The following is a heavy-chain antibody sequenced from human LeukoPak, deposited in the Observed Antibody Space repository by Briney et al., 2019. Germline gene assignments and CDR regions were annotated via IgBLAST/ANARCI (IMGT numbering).Heavy chain of an antibody. Sequence: ASVTVSCKTSGFRLSDYYFHWVRQAPGQGLEWMGWIRGDTGDTDSPQKFQGRVTMTRDTSINTAYMELSRLTCDDTAMYFCARVRGNSCDYWGQGTLVTVSS. D-gene: IGHD6-13*01. CDR3: ARVRGNSCDY. CDR2: IRGDTGDT. CDR1: GFRLSDYY. J-gene: IGHJ4*02. V-gene: IGHV1-2*02.